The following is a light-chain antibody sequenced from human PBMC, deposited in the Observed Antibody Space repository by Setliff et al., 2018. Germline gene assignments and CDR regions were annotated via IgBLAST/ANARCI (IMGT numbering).Light chain of an antibody. CDR2: DVH. Sequence: QSALAQPASVSGSPGQSITISCTGTSSDVGGYNYVSWYQQHPGKAPKLMIYDVHKRPSGVSNRFSGSKSGNTASLTISGLQAEDEADYYCNSYTSSSTMRFGGGT. J-gene: IGLJ2*01. CDR3: NSYTSSSTMR. V-gene: IGLV2-14*01. CDR1: SSDVGGYNY.